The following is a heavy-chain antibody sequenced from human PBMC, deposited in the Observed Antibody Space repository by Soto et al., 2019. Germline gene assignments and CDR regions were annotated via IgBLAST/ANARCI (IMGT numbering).Heavy chain of an antibody. CDR3: ARRWGEGRVDY. J-gene: IGHJ4*02. CDR1: GGSISSSNW. V-gene: IGHV4-4*02. Sequence: QVQLQESGPGLVKPSGTLSLTCAVSGGSISSSNWWSWVRQPPGKGLEWIGEIYHSGNTNYNTSPKSRVTMAVDKSRNQCSLKLGSVTAADTAVYYCARRWGEGRVDYWGQGTLVTVSS. D-gene: IGHD3-10*01. CDR2: IYHSGNT.